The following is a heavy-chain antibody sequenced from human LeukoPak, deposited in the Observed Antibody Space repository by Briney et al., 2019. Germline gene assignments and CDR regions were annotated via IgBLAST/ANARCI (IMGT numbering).Heavy chain of an antibody. J-gene: IGHJ4*02. D-gene: IGHD3-22*01. V-gene: IGHV4-4*07. CDR1: GDSFSTYY. CDR2: IYTSGST. CDR3: ARDLGYDSSGYHY. Sequence: SETLSLTCAVSGDSFSTYYWTWTRQPAGKGLEWIGRIYTSGSTNYNPSLKSRVTMSIDTSKKQFSLKLTSVTAADTAVYYCARDLGYDSSGYHYWGQGTLVTVSS.